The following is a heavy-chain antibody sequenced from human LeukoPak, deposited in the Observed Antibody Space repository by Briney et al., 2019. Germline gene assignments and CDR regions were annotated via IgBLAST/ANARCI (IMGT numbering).Heavy chain of an antibody. CDR3: AREHLLRPAPIGWFDP. CDR2: ISGSNGNT. V-gene: IGHV1-18*04. J-gene: IGHJ5*02. CDR1: GYTFTGYY. D-gene: IGHD1-26*01. Sequence: GASVKASCKASGYTFTGYYMHWVRQAPGQGLEWMGWISGSNGNTNYAQKFQGRGSMTADTSTSTAYMELRSLRSDDTAVYYCAREHLLRPAPIGWFDPWGQGTLVTVSP.